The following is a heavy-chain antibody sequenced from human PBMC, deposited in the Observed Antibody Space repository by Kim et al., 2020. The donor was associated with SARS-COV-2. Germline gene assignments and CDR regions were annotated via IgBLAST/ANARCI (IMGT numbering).Heavy chain of an antibody. J-gene: IGHJ4*02. CDR1: GGSISSGGYY. Sequence: SETLSLTCTVSGGSISSGGYYWSWIRQHPGKGLEWIGYIYYSGSTYYNPSLKSRVTISVDTSKNQFSLKLSSVTAADTAVYYCARENPDYYGSGSYYNSRALFGYWGQGTLVTVSS. D-gene: IGHD3-10*01. V-gene: IGHV4-31*03. CDR3: ARENPDYYGSGSYYNSRALFGY. CDR2: IYYSGST.